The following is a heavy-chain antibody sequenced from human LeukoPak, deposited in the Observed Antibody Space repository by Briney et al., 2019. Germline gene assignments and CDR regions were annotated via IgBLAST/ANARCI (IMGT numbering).Heavy chain of an antibody. CDR2: IYTAGNT. Sequence: PGGSLRLSCAASGFTVGSNHVSWLRRAPGKGLEGVSIIYTAGNTYYADSVKGRFTISRDNSKNTLDLQMNSLRAEDTAVYYCARARRCGLNDDYGACFDSWGQGTLVTVSS. CDR3: ARARRCGLNDDYGACFDS. D-gene: IGHD4-17*01. J-gene: IGHJ4*02. V-gene: IGHV3-53*01. CDR1: GFTVGSNH.